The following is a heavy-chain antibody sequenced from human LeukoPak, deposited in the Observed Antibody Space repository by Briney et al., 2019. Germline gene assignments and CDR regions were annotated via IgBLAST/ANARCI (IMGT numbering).Heavy chain of an antibody. CDR1: GFTFSSYG. CDR3: TTWPAAHLKFDY. D-gene: IGHD2-2*01. CDR2: IKSKTDGGTT. J-gene: IGHJ4*02. V-gene: IGHV3-15*01. Sequence: GGSLRLSCAASGFTFSSYGIHWVRQSPGKGLEWVGRIKSKTDGGTTDYAAPVKGRFTISRDDSKNTLYLQMNSLKTEDTAIYYCTTWPAAHLKFDYWGQGTLVTVSS.